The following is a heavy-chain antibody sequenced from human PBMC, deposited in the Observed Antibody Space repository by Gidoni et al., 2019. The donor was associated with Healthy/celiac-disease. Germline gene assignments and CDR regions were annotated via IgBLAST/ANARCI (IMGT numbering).Heavy chain of an antibody. CDR2: ISAYNGNT. Sequence: QVQLVQPGAEVNKPGAPVKVSCKASGYTFTSYGNSWVRQAPGQGLEWMGWISAYNGNTNYAQKLQGRVTMTTDTSTSTAYMELRSLRSDDTAVYYCARDGIAARPREYYYYGMDVWGQVTTVTVSS. CDR3: ARDGIAARPREYYYYGMDV. D-gene: IGHD6-6*01. J-gene: IGHJ6*02. CDR1: GYTFTSYG. V-gene: IGHV1-18*01.